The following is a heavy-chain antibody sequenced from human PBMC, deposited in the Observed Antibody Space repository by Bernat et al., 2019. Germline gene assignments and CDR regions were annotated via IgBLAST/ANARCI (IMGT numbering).Heavy chain of an antibody. Sequence: QVQLQQWGAGLLKPSETLSLTCAVYGGSFSGYYWSWIRQPPGKGLEWIGEINHSGSTNYNPSLKSRVTISVDTSKNQFSLKLSSVTAADTAVYYCARGRKQQLARNYYGMDVWGQGTTVTVSS. CDR1: GGSFSGYY. D-gene: IGHD6-13*01. V-gene: IGHV4-34*01. CDR2: INHSGST. J-gene: IGHJ6*02. CDR3: ARGRKQQLARNYYGMDV.